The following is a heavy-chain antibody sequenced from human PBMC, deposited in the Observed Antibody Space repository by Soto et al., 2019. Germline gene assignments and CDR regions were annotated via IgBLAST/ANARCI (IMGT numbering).Heavy chain of an antibody. V-gene: IGHV3-23*01. CDR1: GFTFSSYA. J-gene: IGHJ4*02. D-gene: IGHD2-2*01. CDR3: ASNIVVVPAYFDY. CDR2: ISGSGGST. Sequence: GGSLRLSCAASGFTFSSYAMSWVRQAPGKGLEWVSAISGSGGSTYYADSVKGRFTISRDNSKNTLYLQMNSLRAEDTAVYYCASNIVVVPAYFDYWGQGTLVTVSS.